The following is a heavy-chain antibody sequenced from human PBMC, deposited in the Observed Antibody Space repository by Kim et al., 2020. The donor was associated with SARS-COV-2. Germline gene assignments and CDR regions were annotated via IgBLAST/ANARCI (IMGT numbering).Heavy chain of an antibody. CDR3: ARNGEGNWFDP. V-gene: IGHV3-30*04. CDR1: GFTFSSYA. CDR2: ISYDGSNK. D-gene: IGHD3-10*01. J-gene: IGHJ5*02. Sequence: GGSLRLSCAASGFTFSSYAMHWVRQAPGKGLVWVAVISYDGSNKYYADSVKGRFTISRDNSKNTLYLQMNSLRAEDTAVYYCARNGEGNWFDPWGQGTLVTVSS.